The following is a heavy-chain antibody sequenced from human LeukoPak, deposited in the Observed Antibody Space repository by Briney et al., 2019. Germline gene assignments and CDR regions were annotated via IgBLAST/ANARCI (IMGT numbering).Heavy chain of an antibody. CDR2: IYHSGNT. CDR3: ARDGASGDGVCCFSNWFDP. CDR1: NFSISSGYY. V-gene: IGHV4-38-2*02. J-gene: IGHJ5*02. D-gene: IGHD2-8*01. Sequence: SETLSLTCTVSNFSISSGYYWGWIRQPPGKGLEWIGQIYHSGNTYYNPSLKNRVTISVDTSKNQFSLKLNSVTAADTAVYYCARDGASGDGVCCFSNWFDPWGQGTLVTVSS.